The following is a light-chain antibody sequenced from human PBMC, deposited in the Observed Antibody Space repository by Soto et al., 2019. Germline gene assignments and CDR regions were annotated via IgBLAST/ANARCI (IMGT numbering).Light chain of an antibody. J-gene: IGLJ3*02. CDR1: SSNIGAGYD. CDR2: GNS. V-gene: IGLV1-40*01. CDR3: QSYDSSLSGSV. Sequence: QSVLTQPPSVSGAPGQRVTTSCTGSSSNIGAGYDVHWYQQLPGTAPKLLIYGNSNRPSGVPDRFSGSKSGTSASLAITGLQAEDEADYYCQSYDSSLSGSVFGGGTQLTV.